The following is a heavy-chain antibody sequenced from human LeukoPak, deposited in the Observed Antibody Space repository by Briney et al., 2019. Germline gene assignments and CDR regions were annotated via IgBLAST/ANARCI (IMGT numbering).Heavy chain of an antibody. J-gene: IGHJ4*02. CDR2: ISSSGGTI. CDR3: ARGDEMITFGGVIVD. CDR1: GFSFSASS. V-gene: IGHV3-48*04. D-gene: IGHD3-16*02. Sequence: PGGSLRLSCEASGFSFSASSMNWVRQAPGKGLEWVSYISSSGGTIYYADSVKGRFTISRDNAKNSLYLQMNSLRAEDTAVYYCARGDEMITFGGVIVDWGQGTLVTVSS.